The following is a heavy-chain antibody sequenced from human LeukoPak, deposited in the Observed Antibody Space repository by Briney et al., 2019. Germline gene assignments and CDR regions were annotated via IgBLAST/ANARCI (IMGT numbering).Heavy chain of an antibody. CDR1: GFTSTNYA. V-gene: IGHV3-21*01. J-gene: IGHJ4*02. CDR3: ARGGTSTSCYPDY. CDR2: ISSSSSYI. D-gene: IGHD2-2*01. Sequence: GGSLRLSCAASGFTSTNYAMNWVRQAPGKGLEWVSSISSSSSYIYYADSVKGRFTISRDNAKNSLYLQMNSLRAEDTAVYYCARGGTSTSCYPDYWGQGTLVTVSS.